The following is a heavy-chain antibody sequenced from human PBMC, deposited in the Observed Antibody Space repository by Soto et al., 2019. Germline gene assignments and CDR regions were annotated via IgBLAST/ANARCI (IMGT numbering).Heavy chain of an antibody. J-gene: IGHJ3*02. CDR2: ISAYNVNT. Sequence: ASVKVSFKASCYTFTIYFISWFLHSPLQGLELMGFISAYNVNTNYAQNLQGIGTMTAETSTSTAYMELRSLRSDDTAVYYCAGVLGYSSGGSSENGDFDIRGKGKMVNVSS. CDR1: CYTFTIYF. V-gene: IGHV1-18*01. D-gene: IGHD2-15*01. CDR3: AGVLGYSSGGSSENGDFDI.